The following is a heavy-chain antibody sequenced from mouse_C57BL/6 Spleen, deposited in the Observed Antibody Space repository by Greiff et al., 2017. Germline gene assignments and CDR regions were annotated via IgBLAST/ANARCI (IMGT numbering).Heavy chain of an antibody. CDR3: AREEMIRRAWFAY. D-gene: IGHD2-4*01. CDR1: GFTFSSYA. CDR2: ISDGGSYT. V-gene: IGHV5-4*01. J-gene: IGHJ3*01. Sequence: EVQVVESGGGLVKPGGSLKLSCAASGFTFSSYAMSWVRQTPEKRLEWVATISDGGSYTYYPDNVKGRFTISRDNAKNNLYLRMSHLKSEDTAMYYCAREEMIRRAWFAYWGQGTLVTVSA.